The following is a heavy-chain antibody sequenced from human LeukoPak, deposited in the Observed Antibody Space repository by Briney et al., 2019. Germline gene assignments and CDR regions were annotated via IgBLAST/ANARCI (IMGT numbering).Heavy chain of an antibody. CDR1: GGSVSSGSYY. CDR2: IYYSGST. CDR3: ARGHSSTYYYGSGGYYFDY. Sequence: PSETLSLTCTVSGGSVSSGSYYWSWIRQPPGKGLEWIGYIYYSGSTNYNPSLKSRVTISVDTSKNQFSLKLSSVTAADTAVYYCARGHSSTYYYGSGGYYFDYWGQGTLVTVSS. V-gene: IGHV4-61*01. J-gene: IGHJ4*02. D-gene: IGHD3-10*01.